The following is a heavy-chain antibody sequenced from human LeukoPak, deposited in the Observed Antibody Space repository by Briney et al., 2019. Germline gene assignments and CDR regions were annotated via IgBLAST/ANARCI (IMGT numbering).Heavy chain of an antibody. D-gene: IGHD3-22*01. Sequence: GGSLRLSCGASGFTFDNYNMNWVRQAPGKGLEWVASISSTSGNIFHADSVKGRFTISRDNAKQSLYPQMNSLRAEDTAVYYCARAIYDSSGFGDYWGQGTLVTVSS. CDR3: ARAIYDSSGFGDY. CDR1: GFTFDNYN. CDR2: ISSTSGNI. V-gene: IGHV3-21*01. J-gene: IGHJ4*02.